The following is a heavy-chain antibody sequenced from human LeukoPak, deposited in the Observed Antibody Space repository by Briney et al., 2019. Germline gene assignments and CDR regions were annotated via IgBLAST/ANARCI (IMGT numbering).Heavy chain of an antibody. D-gene: IGHD3-10*01. CDR1: GFTFGDYA. CDR3: TRDLYYYGSGSLFDY. V-gene: IGHV3-49*03. CDR2: IRSRAYGGAT. J-gene: IGHJ4*02. Sequence: GGSLRLSCTSSGFTFGDYAMSWFCQAPGKGLEWVGFIRSRAYGGATEYAASVKGRFTISRDDSKSIAYLQINSLRTEDSAVYYCTRDLYYYGSGSLFDYWGQGTLVTVSS.